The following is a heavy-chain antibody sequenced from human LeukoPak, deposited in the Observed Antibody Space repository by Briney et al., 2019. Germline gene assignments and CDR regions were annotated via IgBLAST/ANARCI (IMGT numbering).Heavy chain of an antibody. D-gene: IGHD1-26*01. V-gene: IGHV3-66*01. J-gene: IGHJ5*02. CDR1: KFTVSSKY. Sequence: PGGSLRLSCAASKFTVSSKYMSWVRQAPGKGLEWVSVIYSGGSTHYADSVKGRFTISRDNSKNTLYPQMNSLRAEDTAVYYCARDAGGRTQREGWFDPWGQGTLVTVSS. CDR2: IYSGGST. CDR3: ARDAGGRTQREGWFDP.